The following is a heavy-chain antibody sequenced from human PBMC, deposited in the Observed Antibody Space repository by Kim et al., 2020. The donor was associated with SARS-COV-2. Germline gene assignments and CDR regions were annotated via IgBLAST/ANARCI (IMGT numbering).Heavy chain of an antibody. J-gene: IGHJ5*02. V-gene: IGHV6-1*01. CDR3: ARDSSYYDFWSGYSSNWFDP. D-gene: IGHD3-3*01. Sequence: SQTLSLTCAISGDSVSSNSAAWNWIRQSPSRGLEWLGRTYYRSKWYNDYAVSVKSRITINPDTSKNQFSLQLNSVTPEDTAVYYCARDSSYYDFWSGYSSNWFDPWGQGTLVTVSS. CDR1: GDSVSSNSAA. CDR2: TYYRSKWYN.